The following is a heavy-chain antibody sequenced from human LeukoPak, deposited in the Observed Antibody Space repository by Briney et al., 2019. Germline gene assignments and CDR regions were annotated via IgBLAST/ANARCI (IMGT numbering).Heavy chain of an antibody. J-gene: IGHJ3*02. D-gene: IGHD4-11*01. V-gene: IGHV4-39*01. CDR3: ARQLSNYDAFDI. Sequence: SETLSLTCTVSDGSISSSSYYWGWIRQPPGKGLEWIGSIYYSGSTYYNSSLKGRVTISVDTSKNQFSLKLSSVTAADTAVYYCARQLSNYDAFDIWGQGTMVTVSS. CDR2: IYYSGST. CDR1: DGSISSSSYY.